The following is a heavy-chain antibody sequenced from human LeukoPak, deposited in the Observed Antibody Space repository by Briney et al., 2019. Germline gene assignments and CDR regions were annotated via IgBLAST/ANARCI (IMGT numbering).Heavy chain of an antibody. J-gene: IGHJ4*02. CDR3: ARDPHSSGWSNFDY. CDR1: GGSISSYY. Sequence: SETLSLTCTVSGGSISSYYWSWIRQPPGKGLEWIGYIYYSGSTNYNPSLKSRVTISVDTSKNQSSLKLSSVTAADTAVYYCARDPHSSGWSNFDYWGQGTLVTVSS. CDR2: IYYSGST. V-gene: IGHV4-59*01. D-gene: IGHD6-19*01.